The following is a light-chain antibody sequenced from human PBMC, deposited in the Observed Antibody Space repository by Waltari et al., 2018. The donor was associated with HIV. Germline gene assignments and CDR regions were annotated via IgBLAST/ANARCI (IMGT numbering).Light chain of an antibody. CDR2: EVS. Sequence: QSALTQPASVSGSPGQSITISCTGTSSDVGGSNYVSWYQPHPGKAPKLMIYEVSNRPSGVSNRFSGSKSGNTASLTISGLQAEDEADYYCSSYTSSNTLVVFGGGTKLTVL. CDR1: SSDVGGSNY. J-gene: IGLJ2*01. V-gene: IGLV2-14*01. CDR3: SSYTSSNTLVV.